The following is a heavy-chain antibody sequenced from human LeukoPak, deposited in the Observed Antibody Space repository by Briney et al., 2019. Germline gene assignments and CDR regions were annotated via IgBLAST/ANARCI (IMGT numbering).Heavy chain of an antibody. CDR2: ISGSGGST. J-gene: IGHJ4*02. CDR1: GFTFSSYA. V-gene: IGHV3-23*01. CDR3: TRWYSSGSHEDFDY. D-gene: IGHD6-19*01. Sequence: GGSLRLSCAASGFTFSSYAMSWVRQAPGKGLEWVSAISGSGGSTYYADSVKGRFTISRDNSKNTLYLQMNSLRAEDTAVYYCTRWYSSGSHEDFDYWGQGTLVTVSS.